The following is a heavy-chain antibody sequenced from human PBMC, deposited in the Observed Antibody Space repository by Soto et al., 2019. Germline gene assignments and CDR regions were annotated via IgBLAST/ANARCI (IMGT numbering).Heavy chain of an antibody. Sequence: GESLKISCKVSGDSFTSFWIGWVRQMPGKGLEWTGIIYPGDSDTRYSPSFQGQVIISVDRSITTAYLQWSSLKASDTAMYYCARGSEPGGTYRQRFEYWGQGILVTVSS. CDR2: IYPGDSDT. CDR1: GDSFTSFW. D-gene: IGHD3-16*02. J-gene: IGHJ4*02. CDR3: ARGSEPGGTYRQRFEY. V-gene: IGHV5-51*01.